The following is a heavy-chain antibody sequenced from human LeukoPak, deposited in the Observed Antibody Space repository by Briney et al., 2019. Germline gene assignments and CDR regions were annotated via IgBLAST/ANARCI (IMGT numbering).Heavy chain of an antibody. D-gene: IGHD2-15*01. J-gene: IGHJ4*02. CDR2: IWYDGSNK. CDR1: GFPFKNYG. CDR3: AKVRGYSSGWTDY. V-gene: IGHV3-30*02. Sequence: GGSLSLSCAASGFPFKNYGMHWVRQAPGKGLEWVAFIWYDGSNKDYADSVKGRFTISRDNSESTLYLQMDSLTAEDTAVYYCAKVRGYSSGWTDYWGQGTLITVSS.